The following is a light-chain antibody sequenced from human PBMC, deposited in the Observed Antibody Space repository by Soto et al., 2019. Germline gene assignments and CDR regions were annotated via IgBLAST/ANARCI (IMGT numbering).Light chain of an antibody. J-gene: IGKJ4*02. CDR1: QSVSNNY. V-gene: IGKV3-20*01. CDR3: RHYGRSVT. Sequence: EIVFTQSPGTLSLSPGERATLSCRASQSVSNNYLAWYQQKPGQAPRLLIYGASNRATGIPDRFSGSGSGTNFTLTISRLAPDDFAVYYCRHYGRSVTFGGGTKVDIK. CDR2: GAS.